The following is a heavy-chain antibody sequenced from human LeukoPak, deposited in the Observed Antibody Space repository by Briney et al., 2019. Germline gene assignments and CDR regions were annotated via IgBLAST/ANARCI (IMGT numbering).Heavy chain of an antibody. CDR2: INPNSGGT. D-gene: IGHD6-6*01. CDR3: ARARSRSSRHSLRLLIAY. J-gene: IGHJ4*02. V-gene: IGHV1-2*02. Sequence: ASVKVSCKASGYTFTGYYMHWVRQAPGQGLEWRGWINPNSGGTNYAQKFQGRVTMTRDTYISTAYMELSRLTSDDTAVYYCARARSRSSRHSLRLLIAYWGQGTLVTVSS. CDR1: GYTFTGYY.